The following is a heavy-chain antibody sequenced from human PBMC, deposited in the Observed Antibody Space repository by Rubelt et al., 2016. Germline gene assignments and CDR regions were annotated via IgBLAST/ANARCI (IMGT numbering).Heavy chain of an antibody. J-gene: IGHJ6*02. CDR2: ISSSSSYI. CDR1: GFTFSSYS. D-gene: IGHD3-3*01. CDR3: ARATTSYYDFWSGYYYYYGMDV. Sequence: VKPGGSLRLSCAASGFTFSSYSVNWVRQAPGKGLEWVSSISSSSSYIYYADSVKGRFTISRDNAKNSLYLQMNSLRAEDTAVYYCARATTSYYDFWSGYYYYYGMDVWGQGTTVTVSS. V-gene: IGHV3-21*04.